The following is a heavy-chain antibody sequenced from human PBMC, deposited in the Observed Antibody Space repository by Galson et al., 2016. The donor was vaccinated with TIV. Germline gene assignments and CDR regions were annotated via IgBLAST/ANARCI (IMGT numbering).Heavy chain of an antibody. D-gene: IGHD4-17*01. CDR2: ISTYNGDT. J-gene: IGHJ5*02. Sequence: SVKVSCKASGYRFTSYGISWVRQGPGQGLEWMGWISTYNGDTNYAQKFRGRVTMTTDTATSTAYMELRRLRSDDSAVYYCARERAYGDYVQYLWGQGTLVSVSS. CDR1: GYRFTSYG. CDR3: ARERAYGDYVQYL. V-gene: IGHV1-18*01.